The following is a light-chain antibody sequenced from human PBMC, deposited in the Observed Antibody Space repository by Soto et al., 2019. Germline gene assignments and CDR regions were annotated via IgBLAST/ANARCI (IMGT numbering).Light chain of an antibody. J-gene: IGKJ1*01. CDR3: QQYSYWPRT. Sequence: EIVLTQSPVTLSFSPCERATLSCSAIQSVRSNFLAWYQQKPGQAPRLLIYGASNRATGIPARFSGSGSGTEFTLTISSLQSEDFAVYYCQQYSYWPRTFGQGTKVDIK. CDR1: QSVRSN. CDR2: GAS. V-gene: IGKV3-15*01.